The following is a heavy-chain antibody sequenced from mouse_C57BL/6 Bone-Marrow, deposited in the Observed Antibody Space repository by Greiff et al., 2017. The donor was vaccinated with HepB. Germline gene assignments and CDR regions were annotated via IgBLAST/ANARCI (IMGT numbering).Heavy chain of an antibody. CDR3: ARRYYETPYDMGY. J-gene: IGHJ4*01. CDR2: IDPEDGET. Sequence: VQLQQSGAELVKPGDSVKLSCTASGFKLKDYYMNWVSQRPEQGQEWIGRIDPEDGETKYAPKFQGKATIKDDTSSNTDYLQLSSLTSEDTAVYYGARRYYETPYDMGYWGQGTSVTVSS. CDR1: GFKLKDYY. V-gene: IGHV14-2*01. D-gene: IGHD1-1*01.